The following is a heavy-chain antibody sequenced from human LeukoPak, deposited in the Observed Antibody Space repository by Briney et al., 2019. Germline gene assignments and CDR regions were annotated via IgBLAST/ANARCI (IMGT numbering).Heavy chain of an antibody. CDR2: IYTGGST. CDR1: GFSINHYY. V-gene: IGHV3-66*01. D-gene: IGHD5-24*01. Sequence: GGSLRLSCAASGFSINHYYMTWIRQTPGKGLDWVSVIYTGGSTNYGDSVKGRFTISRDNSKNTLYLQMNSLRAEDAAVYYCARDLAATITYYYYGMDVWGQGTTVTVSS. CDR3: ARDLAATITYYYYGMDV. J-gene: IGHJ6*02.